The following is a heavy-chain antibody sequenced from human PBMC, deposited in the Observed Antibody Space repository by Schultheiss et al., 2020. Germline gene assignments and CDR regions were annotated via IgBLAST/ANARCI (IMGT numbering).Heavy chain of an antibody. Sequence: ASVKVSCKASGYTFTGYYMHWVRQAHGQGLEWMGRINPNSGGTNYAQKFQGRVTMTRDTSISTAYMELSRLRSDDTAVYYCARGVGYSGYDPYNWFDPWCEGTLVTVSS. CDR2: INPNSGGT. V-gene: IGHV1-2*06. J-gene: IGHJ5*02. D-gene: IGHD5-12*01. CDR3: ARGVGYSGYDPYNWFDP. CDR1: GYTFTGYY.